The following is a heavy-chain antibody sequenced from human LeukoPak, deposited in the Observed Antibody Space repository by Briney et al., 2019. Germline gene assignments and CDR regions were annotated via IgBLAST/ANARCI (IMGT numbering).Heavy chain of an antibody. CDR2: VHSNGDT. CDR3: ARDIGLAH. J-gene: IGHJ4*02. V-gene: IGHV4-4*07. D-gene: IGHD3-16*02. Sequence: SETLSLTCTVSGAFIRTYFWSWFRQPAGKGLEWIGRVHSNGDTYYNPSLESRVTVSMDTSKNQFALNLTSLTAADTAVYYCARDIGLAHWGQGTLVTVSS. CDR1: GAFIRTYF.